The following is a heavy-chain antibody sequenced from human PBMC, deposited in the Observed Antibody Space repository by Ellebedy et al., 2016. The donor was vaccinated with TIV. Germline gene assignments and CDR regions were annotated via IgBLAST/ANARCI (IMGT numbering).Heavy chain of an antibody. Sequence: PGGSLRLSCAASGFTFSTYVMNWVRQAPGKGLEWIAYINTSSTTTHYTDSVRGRFTISRDDAKDSLYLQMSSLRAEDTAVYYCARDHYCNTRNNGPDYWGQGTLVTVSS. V-gene: IGHV3-48*03. CDR2: INTSSTTT. CDR1: GFTFSTYV. D-gene: IGHD1/OR15-1a*01. CDR3: ARDHYCNTRNNGPDY. J-gene: IGHJ4*02.